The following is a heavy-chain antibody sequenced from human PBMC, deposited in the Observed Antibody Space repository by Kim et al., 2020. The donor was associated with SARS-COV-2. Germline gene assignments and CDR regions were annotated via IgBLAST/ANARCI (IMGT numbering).Heavy chain of an antibody. CDR2: IYYSGST. Sequence: SETLSLTCTVSGGSISSSSYYWGWIRQPPGKGLEWIGSIYYSGSTYYNPSLKSRVTISVDTSKNQFSLKLSSVTAADTAVYYCARQKPAARLSYGMDVWGQGTTVTVSS. CDR3: ARQKPAARLSYGMDV. CDR1: GGSISSSSYY. V-gene: IGHV4-39*01. D-gene: IGHD6-6*01. J-gene: IGHJ6*02.